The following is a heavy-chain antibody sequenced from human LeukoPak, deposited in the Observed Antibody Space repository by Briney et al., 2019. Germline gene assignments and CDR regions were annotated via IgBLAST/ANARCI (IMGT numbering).Heavy chain of an antibody. CDR2: IIPIFGAA. Sequence: SVKVSCKASGGTFSTNAIIWVRQASGQGLEWKATIIPIFGAANYAPKFQGRVSITADESTSTAYMELSSLRPDDTAVYYCAREASSTWYAMFDFWGQGTLVTVSS. CDR3: AREASSTWYAMFDF. V-gene: IGHV1-69*13. CDR1: GGTFSTNA. D-gene: IGHD6-13*01. J-gene: IGHJ4*02.